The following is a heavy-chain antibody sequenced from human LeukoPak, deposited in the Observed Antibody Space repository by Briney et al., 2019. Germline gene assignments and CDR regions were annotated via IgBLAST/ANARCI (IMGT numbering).Heavy chain of an antibody. Sequence: SETLSLTCIVSGGSISSHYWSWFRQPPGKGLEWIGYIYYSGSTNYNPSLKSRVTISIDTSKNQFSLKLRSVTAADTAVYYCARDLVTVTKGFDIWGQGTMVSVSS. CDR3: ARDLVTVTKGFDI. J-gene: IGHJ3*02. V-gene: IGHV4-59*11. CDR1: GGSISSHY. CDR2: IYYSGST. D-gene: IGHD4-17*01.